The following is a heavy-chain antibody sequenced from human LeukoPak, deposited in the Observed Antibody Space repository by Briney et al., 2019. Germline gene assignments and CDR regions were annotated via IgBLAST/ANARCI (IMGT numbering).Heavy chain of an antibody. V-gene: IGHV3-21*01. CDR3: AREPYCSSTSCQSAAFDY. CDR1: GFTFSSYS. Sequence: GGSLRLSCAASGFTFSSYSMNWVRQAPGKGLEWVSSISSSSSCIYYADSVKGRFTISRDNAKNSLYLQMNSLRAEDTAVYYCAREPYCSSTSCQSAAFDYWGQGTLVTVSS. D-gene: IGHD2-2*01. CDR2: ISSSSSCI. J-gene: IGHJ4*02.